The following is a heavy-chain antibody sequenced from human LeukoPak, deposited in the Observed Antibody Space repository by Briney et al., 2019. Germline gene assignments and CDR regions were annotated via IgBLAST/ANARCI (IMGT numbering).Heavy chain of an antibody. J-gene: IGHJ4*02. D-gene: IGHD3-22*01. V-gene: IGHV4-38-2*01. Sequence: SETLSLTCAVSGYSISSGYYWGWIRQPPGKGLEWIGRIYTSGSTNYNPSLKSRVTISVDTSKNQFSLKLSSVTAADTAVYYCASNYYDSSGSIDYWGQGTLVTVSS. CDR3: ASNYYDSSGSIDY. CDR2: IYTSGST. CDR1: GYSISSGYY.